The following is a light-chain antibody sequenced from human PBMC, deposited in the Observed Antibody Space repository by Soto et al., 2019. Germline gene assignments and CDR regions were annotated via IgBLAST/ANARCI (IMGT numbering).Light chain of an antibody. CDR3: SSYTSSTTPYV. J-gene: IGLJ1*01. V-gene: IGLV2-14*03. CDR1: SSDVGGYNY. CDR2: DVS. Sequence: QSVLTQPASVSGSPGQSITISCTGTSSDVGGYNYVSWYQRHPGKAPKLMIFDVSNRPSGVSNRFSGSKSANTASLTISVLQAEDEADYSCSSYTSSTTPYVFGTGTKVTVL.